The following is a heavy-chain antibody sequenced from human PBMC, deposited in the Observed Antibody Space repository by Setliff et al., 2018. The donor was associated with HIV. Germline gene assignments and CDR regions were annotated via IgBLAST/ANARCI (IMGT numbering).Heavy chain of an antibody. V-gene: IGHV1-69*13. CDR2: VIPIFGTA. J-gene: IGHJ6*03. Sequence: GASVKVSCKASGDTFSSYAISWVRQAPGQGLEWMGGVIPIFGTANYAQKFQGRVTITADESTSTAYMELSSLRSEDTAVYYCAKGGYYDSTGYYHYYLYYLDEWGKGTTVTVSS. CDR1: GDTFSSYA. D-gene: IGHD3-22*01. CDR3: AKGGYYDSTGYYHYYLYYLDE.